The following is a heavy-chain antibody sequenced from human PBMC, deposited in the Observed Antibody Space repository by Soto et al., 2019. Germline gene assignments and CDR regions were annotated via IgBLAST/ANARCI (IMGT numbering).Heavy chain of an antibody. CDR2: IYYSGST. D-gene: IGHD3-10*01. CDR3: ARPVLWLDPYFDD. Sequence: SETLSLTCTVSGGSISSSSYYWGWIRQPPGKGLEWIGSIYYSGSTYYNPSLKSRVTISVDTSKNQFSLKLSSVTAADTAVYYLARPVLWLDPYFDDWGQGTLVTVAS. CDR1: GGSISSSSYY. J-gene: IGHJ4*02. V-gene: IGHV4-39*01.